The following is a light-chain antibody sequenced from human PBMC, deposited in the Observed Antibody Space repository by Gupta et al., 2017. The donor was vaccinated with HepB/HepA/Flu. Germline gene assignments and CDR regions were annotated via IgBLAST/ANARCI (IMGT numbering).Light chain of an antibody. V-gene: IGKV3-11*01. CDR2: HAS. J-gene: IGKJ5*01. CDR1: ESVNNY. Sequence: VLTQSPATLSLSPGEKATLSCRASESVNNYVAWYQQKHGQAPRLLVYHASIRATGIPARFSGSGSGADFSLTSSSLEHEDSDVYYCHHREKWVFGQGTRLEIK. CDR3: HHREKWV.